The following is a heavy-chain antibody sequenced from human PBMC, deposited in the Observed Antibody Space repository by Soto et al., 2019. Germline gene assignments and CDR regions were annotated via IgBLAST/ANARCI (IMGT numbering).Heavy chain of an antibody. D-gene: IGHD6-13*01. V-gene: IGHV3-7*01. Sequence: ESGGGLVQPGGSLGPSCVDSGSTFSSYWMSWFRQAPVKGLEGVGNIKQDGSEENYADSVKGRFTISRDNAKNSMYLQMNSLRVEDTAVYYCARIAASGRGWDVWGQGTTVVVSS. CDR2: IKQDGSEE. J-gene: IGHJ6*02. CDR3: ARIAASGRGWDV. CDR1: GSTFSSYW.